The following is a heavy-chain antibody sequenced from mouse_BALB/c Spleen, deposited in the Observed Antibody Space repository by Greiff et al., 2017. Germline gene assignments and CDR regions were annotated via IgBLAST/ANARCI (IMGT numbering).Heavy chain of an antibody. J-gene: IGHJ4*01. V-gene: IGHV1-69*02. CDR2: IDPSDSET. CDR1: GYTFTSYW. Sequence: QVQLQQPGAELVKPGAPVKLSCKASGYTFTSYWMNWVKQRPGRGLEWIGRIDPSDSETHYNQKFKDKATLTVDKSSSTAYIQLSSLTSEDSAVYYCARCKGDYYAMDYWGQGTTVTVSS. CDR3: ARCKGDYYAMDY.